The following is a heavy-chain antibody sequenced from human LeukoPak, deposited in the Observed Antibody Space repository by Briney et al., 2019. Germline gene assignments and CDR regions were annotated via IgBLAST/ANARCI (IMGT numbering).Heavy chain of an antibody. D-gene: IGHD2-15*01. Sequence: KPGGSLRLSCAASGFTFSDYYMSWVRQAPGKGLEWVSYISSSGSTIYYADSVKGRFTISRDNAKNSLYLQMNSLRAEDTAVYYCARDLSLYCSGGSCYSLNYWGQGTLVTVSS. J-gene: IGHJ4*02. V-gene: IGHV3-11*04. CDR2: ISSSGSTI. CDR1: GFTFSDYY. CDR3: ARDLSLYCSGGSCYSLNY.